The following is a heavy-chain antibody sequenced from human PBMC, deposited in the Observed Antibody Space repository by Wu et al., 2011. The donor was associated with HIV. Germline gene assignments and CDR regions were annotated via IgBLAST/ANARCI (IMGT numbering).Heavy chain of an antibody. V-gene: IGHV1-69*14. J-gene: IGHJ6*03. D-gene: IGHD1-26*01. Sequence: QVQLVQSGAEAKKPGSLVKVSCKASGATFSSYAISWVRQAPGQGLEWMGRIIPIFGTANYAQKFQGRVTITADKSTSTAYMELSSLRSEDTAVYYCGKGEAGYYHYYYMDVWGKGTTVTVS. CDR2: IIPIFGTA. CDR3: GKGEAGYYHYYYMDV. CDR1: GATFSSYA.